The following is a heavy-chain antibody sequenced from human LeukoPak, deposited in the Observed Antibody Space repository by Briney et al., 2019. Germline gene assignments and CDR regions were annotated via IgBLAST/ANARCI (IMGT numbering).Heavy chain of an antibody. CDR3: ARDQGYEGY. V-gene: IGHV1-69*04. CDR1: GGTFSSYE. J-gene: IGHJ4*02. CDR2: IIPILGIA. Sequence: ASVQVSCKASGGTFSSYEISCVRQPPGQGIEWMGRIIPILGIANYTQKFQGRVTITADKSTSTAYMELSSLRSEDTAVYYCARDQGYEGYWGQGTLVSVSS. D-gene: IGHD5-12*01.